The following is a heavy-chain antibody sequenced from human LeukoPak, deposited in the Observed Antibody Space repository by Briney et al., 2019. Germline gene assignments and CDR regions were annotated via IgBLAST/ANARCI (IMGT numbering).Heavy chain of an antibody. J-gene: IGHJ6*03. CDR3: AREDCSSTICYSPMDV. D-gene: IGHD2-2*01. CDR2: IYRSGST. CDR1: GYSISSGYY. Sequence: SETLSLTCTVSGYSISSGYYWVWIRQPPGKGLEWIGSIYRSGSTNYNPSLKSRVTISVDTSKNQFSLKVNSVTAADTAVYYCAREDCSSTICYSPMDVWGKGTTVTVSS. V-gene: IGHV4-38-2*02.